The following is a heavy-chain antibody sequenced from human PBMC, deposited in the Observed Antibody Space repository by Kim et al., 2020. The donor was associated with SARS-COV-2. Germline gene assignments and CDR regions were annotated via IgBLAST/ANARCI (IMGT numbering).Heavy chain of an antibody. J-gene: IGHJ6*02. Sequence: GGSLRLSCAASGFTFSSHWIHWVGKAPGRGLLWASQIIRDGSPTTYADSVKGRFTIPRDNAKKTVYLQMNSLRAEDTAVYYCARDRAYGMDVWGQGTTVTVSS. CDR2: IIRDGSPT. V-gene: IGHV3-74*01. CDR3: ARDRAYGMDV. CDR1: GFTFSSHW.